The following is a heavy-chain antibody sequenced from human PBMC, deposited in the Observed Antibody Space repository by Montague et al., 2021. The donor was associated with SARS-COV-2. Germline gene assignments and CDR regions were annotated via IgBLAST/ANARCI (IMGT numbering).Heavy chain of an antibody. Sequence: SLRLSCAASGFTFDDYAMHWVRQAPGKGLEWVSGISWSSGSIGYADSVKGRFTLSRDNAKNSLYLQMNSLRAEDTALYYCAKDIDGHSSTFDYWGQGTLVTVSS. J-gene: IGHJ4*02. CDR1: GFTFDDYA. CDR2: ISWSSGSI. CDR3: AKDIDGHSSTFDY. V-gene: IGHV3-9*01. D-gene: IGHD6-13*01.